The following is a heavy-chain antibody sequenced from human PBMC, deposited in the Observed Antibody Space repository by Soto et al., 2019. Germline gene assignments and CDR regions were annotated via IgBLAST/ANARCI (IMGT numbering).Heavy chain of an antibody. CDR1: GGSISSSNHY. V-gene: IGHV4-39*01. CDR2: ITYSGSA. CDR3: ARHHPTSGVFGIVISLAY. J-gene: IGHJ4*02. Sequence: QLQLQESGPGLVKPSETLSLTCSVSGGSISSSNHYWGWIRQPPGKGLEWVGSITYSGSAYYNPTLKWRVTISVDASKNEVYRRLRSPTAADTAVNYCARHHPTSGVFGIVISLAYWGQGNLVIVSS. D-gene: IGHD3-3*01.